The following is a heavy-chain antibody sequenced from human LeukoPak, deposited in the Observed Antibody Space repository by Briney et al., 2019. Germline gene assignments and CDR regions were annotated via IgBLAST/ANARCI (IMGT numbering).Heavy chain of an antibody. Sequence: GGSVKVSCKASGYSFTSYGISWVRQAPGQGLEWMGIINPSDGSTSYAQKFQGRVTMTRDTSTSTVYMELSSLRSEDTAVYYCARGLGIAAADDYWGQGNLVTVSS. D-gene: IGHD6-13*01. V-gene: IGHV1-46*01. CDR2: INPSDGST. CDR1: GYSFTSYG. J-gene: IGHJ4*02. CDR3: ARGLGIAAADDY.